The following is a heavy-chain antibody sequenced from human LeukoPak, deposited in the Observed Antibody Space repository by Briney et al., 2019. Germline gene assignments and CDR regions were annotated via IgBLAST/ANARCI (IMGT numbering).Heavy chain of an antibody. J-gene: IGHJ3*02. Sequence: GGSLRLSCAVSGVTVSSNHMNWVRQAPGKGLEWVSYISSGRTIYYADSVKGRFTISRDNAKNSLYLQMNSLRAEDTAVYYCARLYSSSSGKAFDIWGQGTMVTVSS. CDR1: GVTVSSNH. D-gene: IGHD6-6*01. V-gene: IGHV3-69-1*02. CDR3: ARLYSSSSGKAFDI. CDR2: ISSGRTI.